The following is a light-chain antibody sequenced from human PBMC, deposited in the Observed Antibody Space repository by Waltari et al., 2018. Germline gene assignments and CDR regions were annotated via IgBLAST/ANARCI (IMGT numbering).Light chain of an antibody. J-gene: IGKJ1*01. CDR3: QQYSIMPLT. CDR2: WAS. Sequence: DIVLTQSPDSLAVSLGERATLNCNSRPSVLNTSNNQNYLAWYRQKSEHPPELLIYWASTRESGVPDRFSGSVSATNFTLTISSLQAEDVAVYYCQQYSIMPLTFGQGTKVEIK. V-gene: IGKV4-1*01. CDR1: PSVLNTSNNQNY.